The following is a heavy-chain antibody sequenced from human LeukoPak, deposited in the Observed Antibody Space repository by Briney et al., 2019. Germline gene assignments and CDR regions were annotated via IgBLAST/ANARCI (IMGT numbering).Heavy chain of an antibody. CDR2: IWYDGSNK. CDR1: GFTFSSYG. CDR3: ARSKSIAVAGNPPGY. V-gene: IGHV3-33*01. J-gene: IGHJ4*02. D-gene: IGHD6-19*01. Sequence: GGSLRLSCAASGFTFSSYGMHWVRQAPGKGLEWVAVIWYDGSNKYYADSVKGRLTISRDNSKNTLYLQMNSLRAEDTAVYYCARSKSIAVAGNPPGYWGQGTLVTVSS.